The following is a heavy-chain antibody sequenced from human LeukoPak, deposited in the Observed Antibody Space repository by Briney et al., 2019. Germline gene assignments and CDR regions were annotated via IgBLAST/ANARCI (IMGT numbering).Heavy chain of an antibody. Sequence: SETLSLTCTVSGGSISSYYWSWIRQPPGKGLEWTGYIYYSGSTNYNPSLKSRVTISVDTSKNQFSLKLSSVTAADTAVYYCASSYCGGDCYPDYWGQGTLVTVSS. CDR2: IYYSGST. D-gene: IGHD2-21*02. V-gene: IGHV4-59*08. CDR1: GGSISSYY. CDR3: ASSYCGGDCYPDY. J-gene: IGHJ4*02.